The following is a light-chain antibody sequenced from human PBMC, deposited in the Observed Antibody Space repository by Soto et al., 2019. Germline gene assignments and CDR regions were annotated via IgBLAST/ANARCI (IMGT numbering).Light chain of an antibody. J-gene: IGKJ4*01. V-gene: IGKV3-11*01. CDR3: QQRSSWYST. CDR1: PSVNGD. Sequence: EMVLSQSPATLSGSRGNRDTISCSSSPSVNGDLAWYQPKPGQAPSRLIYDASNRANSITARFSGSGSGTDFPLTITSLEAEDLAVYYCQQRSSWYSTFGGGTKVES. CDR2: DAS.